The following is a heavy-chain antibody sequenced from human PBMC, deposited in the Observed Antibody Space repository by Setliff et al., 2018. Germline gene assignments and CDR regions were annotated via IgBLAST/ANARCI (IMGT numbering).Heavy chain of an antibody. CDR2: VHYSGDS. CDR1: GGSMTSYY. V-gene: IGHV4-59*13. CDR3: ARQPSSGSYYNPRPYYFDY. Sequence: KTSETLSLTCTVSGGSMTSYYWSWIRQSPWKGLEWIGYVHYSGDSNYNPSLKSRVTMSVDTSKNQFSLNLRSVTAADTAVYYCARQPSSGSYYNPRPYYFDYWGQGTLVTV. J-gene: IGHJ4*02. D-gene: IGHD3-10*01.